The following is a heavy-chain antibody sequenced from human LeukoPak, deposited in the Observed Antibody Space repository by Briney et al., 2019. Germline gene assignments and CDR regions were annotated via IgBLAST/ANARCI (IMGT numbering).Heavy chain of an antibody. J-gene: IGHJ3*02. V-gene: IGHV1-2*02. CDR1: GYTFTGYY. D-gene: IGHD3-3*01. CDR3: ARDYDFWSGYRNAFDI. Sequence: ASVKVSCKASGYTFTGYYMHWVRQAPGQGLEWMGWINPNSGGTNYAQKFQGRVTMTRDTSISTAYMELSRLRSDDTAVYYCARDYDFWSGYRNAFDIWGQGTMVTVSS. CDR2: INPNSGGT.